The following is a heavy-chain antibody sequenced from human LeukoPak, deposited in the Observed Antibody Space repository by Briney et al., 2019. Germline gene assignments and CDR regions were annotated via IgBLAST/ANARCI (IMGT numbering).Heavy chain of an antibody. CDR3: ARFSVVTRSFDY. Sequence: ASVKVSCKASGGTFSSYAISWVRQAPGQGLEWMGGIIPIFGTANYAQKFQGRATITTDESTSTAYMELSSLRSEDTAVYYCARFSVVTRSFDYWGQGTLVTVSS. CDR2: IIPIFGTA. V-gene: IGHV1-69*05. D-gene: IGHD2-21*02. CDR1: GGTFSSYA. J-gene: IGHJ4*02.